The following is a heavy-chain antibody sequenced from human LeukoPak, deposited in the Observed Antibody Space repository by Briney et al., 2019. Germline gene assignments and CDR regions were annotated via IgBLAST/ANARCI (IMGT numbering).Heavy chain of an antibody. CDR2: IYSGGST. CDR3: ARWQGSDAFDI. V-gene: IGHV3-53*01. CDR1: GFTVSSNY. J-gene: IGHJ3*02. Sequence: GGSLRLSCAASGFTVSSNYMSWVRQAPGKGLEWVSVIYSGGSTYYADSVKGRFTISRDNSKNTLYLQMNSLRAEDTAVYYCARWQGSDAFDIWGQGTMVTVSS.